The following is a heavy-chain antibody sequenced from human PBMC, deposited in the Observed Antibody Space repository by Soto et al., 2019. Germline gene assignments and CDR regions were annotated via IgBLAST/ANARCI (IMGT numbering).Heavy chain of an antibody. CDR1: GYTFSDFD. D-gene: IGHD3-16*01. CDR2: MNAKSGDT. V-gene: IGHV1-8*01. J-gene: IGHJ6*02. Sequence: QAHLEQSGTELKRPGASVKVSCKASGYTFSDFDINWLRQASGQGPEWMGWMNAKSGDTFFAQRFQDKFNMTWDTSLSTAYMEVGSLTSDDTAIYYCARGNPSNYAGFDVWGQGTTVAVSS. CDR3: ARGNPSNYAGFDV.